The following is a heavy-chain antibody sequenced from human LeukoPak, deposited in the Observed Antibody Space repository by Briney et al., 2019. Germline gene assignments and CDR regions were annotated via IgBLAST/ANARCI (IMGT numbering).Heavy chain of an antibody. CDR2: IYYSGTT. V-gene: IGHV4-59*11. CDR3: ARGTGYYDSSGHYYWGYFDS. J-gene: IGHJ4*02. Sequence: WETLSLTCTVSGGSISSHYWSWFRQTPGERPEWIAFIYYSGTTNYNPSLKGRVTISIDSSKNQFSLKLSSVTAADTAIYYCARGTGYYDSSGHYYWGYFDSWGQGTLVPVSS. D-gene: IGHD3-22*01. CDR1: GGSISSHY.